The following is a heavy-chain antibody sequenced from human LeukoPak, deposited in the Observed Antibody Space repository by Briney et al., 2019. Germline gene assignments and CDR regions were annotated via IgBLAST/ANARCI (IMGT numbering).Heavy chain of an antibody. CDR2: IHNSGRT. D-gene: IGHD1-14*01. CDR3: ARHGTISSESYFDY. J-gene: IGHJ4*02. Sequence: PSETLSLACSVSGGSVSSYYWSWIRQSPGKGLEWIGYIHNSGRTNYNPSLKSRVTGFVDTSKNQVSLRLSSVIAADTAVYYCARHGTISSESYFDYWGQGALATVSS. CDR1: GGSVSSYY. V-gene: IGHV4-59*08.